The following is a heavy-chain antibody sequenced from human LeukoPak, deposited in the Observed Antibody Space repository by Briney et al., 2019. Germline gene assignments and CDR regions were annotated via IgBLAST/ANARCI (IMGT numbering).Heavy chain of an antibody. D-gene: IGHD4-17*01. CDR2: ISANNGNT. CDR1: GYTFTNYG. J-gene: IGHJ5*02. Sequence: XASVKVSCKASGYTFTNYGFSWVRQAPGQGLEWMGWISANNGNTKYAQKLQGRVTMTTDTSTSTAHMELRSLRSDDTAVYYCARATVTTDSDWVDPWGQGTLVTVSS. V-gene: IGHV1-18*01. CDR3: ARATVTTDSDWVDP.